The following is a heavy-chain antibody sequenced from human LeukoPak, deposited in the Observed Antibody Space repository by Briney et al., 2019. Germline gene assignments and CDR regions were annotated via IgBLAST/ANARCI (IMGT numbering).Heavy chain of an antibody. CDR2: ISSSGSTI. Sequence: GGSLRLSCAASGFTFSSYEMNWVRQAPGKGLEWVSYISSSGSTIYYADSVKGRFTISRDNAKNSLYLQMNSLRAEDTAVYYCARGSSFGELSHWGQGTLVTVSS. V-gene: IGHV3-48*03. CDR1: GFTFSSYE. D-gene: IGHD3-10*01. CDR3: ARGSSFGELSH. J-gene: IGHJ4*02.